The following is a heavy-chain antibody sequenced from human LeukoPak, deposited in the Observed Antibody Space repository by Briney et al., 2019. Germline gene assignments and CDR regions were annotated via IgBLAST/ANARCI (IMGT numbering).Heavy chain of an antibody. CDR3: AKGNSARDYYYYYMDV. J-gene: IGHJ6*03. CDR2: IWYGGSNK. CDR1: GFTFSSYG. D-gene: IGHD3-10*01. V-gene: IGHV3-33*06. Sequence: GGSLRLSCAASGFTFSSYGMHWVRQAPGKGLEWVAVIWYGGSNKYYADSVKGRFTISRDNSKNTLYLQMNSLRAEDTAVYYCAKGNSARDYYYYYMDVWGKGTTVTVSS.